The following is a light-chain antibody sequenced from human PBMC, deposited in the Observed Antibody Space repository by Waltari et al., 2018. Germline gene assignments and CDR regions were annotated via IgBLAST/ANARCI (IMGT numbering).Light chain of an antibody. J-gene: IGKJ2*01. CDR3: QQSYSTPDT. CDR1: QSIINY. V-gene: IGKV1-39*01. Sequence: DIQMTQSPSTLSASVGDRVTMTCRASQSIINYLNWYQQKPGRAPKLLFFEASNLQPGVPSRVSGTGSGADFTLTISRLQPEDLASYYCQQSYSTPDTFGQGTKVEIK. CDR2: EAS.